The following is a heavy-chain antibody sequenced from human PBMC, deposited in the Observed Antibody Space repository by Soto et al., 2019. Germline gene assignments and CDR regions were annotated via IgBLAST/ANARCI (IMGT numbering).Heavy chain of an antibody. CDR3: ARAYRENYFYAMDV. V-gene: IGHV1-69*01. CDR2: IIPMFGIG. Sequence: QVQLVQSGAEVKMPGSSVRVSCKASGGSFSNYAISWVRQAPGQGLEWMGGIIPMFGIGNYAEKFLGRVTITADESTSTSHMELSSLRSEDTAAYFCARAYRENYFYAMDVWGQGTTVTVSS. CDR1: GGSFSNYA. J-gene: IGHJ6*02. D-gene: IGHD1-26*01.